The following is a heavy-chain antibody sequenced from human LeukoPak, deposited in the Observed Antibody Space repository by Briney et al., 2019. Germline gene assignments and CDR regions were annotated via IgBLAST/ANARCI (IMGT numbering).Heavy chain of an antibody. CDR1: GFTFSSYW. CDR2: INSNGSST. CDR3: ARATNDFWSGYYSSSIDY. J-gene: IGHJ4*02. D-gene: IGHD3-3*01. Sequence: GGSLRLSCAASGFTFSSYWKHWVRQAPGKGLVWVSRINSNGSSTSYADSVKGRYTISRDNAKNTLYLQMNSLRAEDTAVYYCARATNDFWSGYYSSSIDYWGQGTLVTVSS. V-gene: IGHV3-74*01.